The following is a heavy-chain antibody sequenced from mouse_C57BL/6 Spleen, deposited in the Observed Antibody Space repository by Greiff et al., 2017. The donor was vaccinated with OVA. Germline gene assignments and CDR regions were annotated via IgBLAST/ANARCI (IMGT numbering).Heavy chain of an antibody. D-gene: IGHD1-1*01. V-gene: IGHV1-26*01. CDR2: INPNNGGT. J-gene: IGHJ3*01. CDR1: GYTFTDYY. Sequence: EVQLQQSGPELVKPGASVKISCKASGYTFTDYYMNWVKQSHGKSLEWIGDINPNNGGTSYNQKFKGKATLTVDKSSSTAYMELRSLTSEDSAVYYCARGGGRGVRFAYWGQGTLVTVSA. CDR3: ARGGGRGVRFAY.